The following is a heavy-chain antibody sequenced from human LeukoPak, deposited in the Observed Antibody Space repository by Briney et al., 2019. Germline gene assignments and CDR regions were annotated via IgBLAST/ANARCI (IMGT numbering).Heavy chain of an antibody. D-gene: IGHD2/OR15-2a*01. CDR3: VREGEGPLSKDFDY. Sequence: SVHDSFKSTGCTFPDHYIHWVRQAAGQGRAWMGYIGPHSTFTSSPQEFQGRVTMTRDASMSTAYMELTRLTSDDTAVYYCVREGEGPLSKDFDYWGQGTLVTVSS. V-gene: IGHV1-2*02. J-gene: IGHJ4*02. CDR2: IGPHSTFT. CDR1: GCTFPDHY.